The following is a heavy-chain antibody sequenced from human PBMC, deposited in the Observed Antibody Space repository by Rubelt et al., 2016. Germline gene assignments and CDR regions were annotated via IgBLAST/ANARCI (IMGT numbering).Heavy chain of an antibody. J-gene: IGHJ4*02. CDR1: GFTFSSNY. Sequence: VQLVESGGGVVQPGRSLRLSCAASGFTFSSNYMSWVRQAPGKGLEWVSVIYSGGSTYYADSVKGRFTISRDNSKNTPYLQLDSLRAKETAVYYCARGTGIAPDYWGQGTLVTVSS. V-gene: IGHV3-66*01. CDR2: IYSGGST. CDR3: ARGTGIAPDY. D-gene: IGHD6-13*01.